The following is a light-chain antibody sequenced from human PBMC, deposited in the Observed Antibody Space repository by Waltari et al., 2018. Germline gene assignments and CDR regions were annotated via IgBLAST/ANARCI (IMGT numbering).Light chain of an antibody. Sequence: SYELTQAPSVSVSPGQAASITCSGDKLGDKYVCWYQQKPGQSPCLVIYQDNKRPSGIPEHFSGSNSGNTATLTISVTQAMDEADYYCQAWDSSVVFGGGTKLTVL. J-gene: IGLJ3*02. CDR1: KLGDKY. V-gene: IGLV3-1*01. CDR2: QDN. CDR3: QAWDSSVV.